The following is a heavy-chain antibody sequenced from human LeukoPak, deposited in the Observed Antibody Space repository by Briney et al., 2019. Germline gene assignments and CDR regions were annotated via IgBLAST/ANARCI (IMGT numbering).Heavy chain of an antibody. V-gene: IGHV3-66*01. CDR1: GFTVSNNY. CDR2: IFRSGTT. J-gene: IGHJ4*02. CDR3: ATRDDSGTPYDY. D-gene: IGHD3-10*01. Sequence: GGSLRLSCAASGFTVSNNYMSWVRQAPGKGLEWVSVIFRSGTTYYADSVKGRFTISRDNSKNTLYLQTNSLRVEDTAVYYCATRDDSGTPYDYWGQGTLVTVSS.